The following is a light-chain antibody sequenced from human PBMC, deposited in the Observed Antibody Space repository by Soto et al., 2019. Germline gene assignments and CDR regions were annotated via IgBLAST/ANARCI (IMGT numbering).Light chain of an antibody. CDR3: MQALQTPWT. J-gene: IGKJ1*01. Sequence: DIVMTQSPLSLPVTPGEPASISCRSSQSLLHSNGYNYLDWYLQKPGQSPQLLIDLGSNRASGVPDRFSCSGSGTDFTLKISRVEAEDVGVYYCMQALQTPWTFGQGTKVEIK. CDR1: QSLLHSNGYNY. V-gene: IGKV2-28*01. CDR2: LGS.